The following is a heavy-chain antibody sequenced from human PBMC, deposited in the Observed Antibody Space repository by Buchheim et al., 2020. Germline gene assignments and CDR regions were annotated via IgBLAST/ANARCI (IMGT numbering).Heavy chain of an antibody. V-gene: IGHV4-34*01. J-gene: IGHJ5*02. D-gene: IGHD6-19*01. CDR2: INHSGST. CDR3: ARGSGWYSNGGFDP. Sequence: QVQLQQWGAGLLKPSETLSLTCAVYGGSFSGYYWSWIRQPPGKGLEWIGEINHSGSTNYNPSLKSRVTLSVDTSKNQFSLKLSSVTAADTAVYYCARGSGWYSNGGFDPWGQGTL. CDR1: GGSFSGYY.